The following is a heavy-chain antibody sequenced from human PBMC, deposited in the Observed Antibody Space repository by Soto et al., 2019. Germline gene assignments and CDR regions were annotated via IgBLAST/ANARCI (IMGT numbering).Heavy chain of an antibody. CDR1: GFTFSIYA. V-gene: IGHV3-23*01. J-gene: IGHJ6*02. CDR2: ISGSGGST. CDR3: AKAPTMLDGMDV. Sequence: GSLRLSCAASGFTFSIYAMSWVRQAPGKGLEWVSAISGSGGSTYYADSVKGRFTISRDNSKNTLYLQMNSLRAEDTAVYYCAKAPTMLDGMDVWGQGTTVTVSS. D-gene: IGHD3-10*01.